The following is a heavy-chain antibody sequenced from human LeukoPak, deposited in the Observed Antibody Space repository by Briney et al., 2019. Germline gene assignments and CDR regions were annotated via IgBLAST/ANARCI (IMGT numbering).Heavy chain of an antibody. CDR2: INPSGGST. CDR3: ARVGFGEFDDAFDI. D-gene: IGHD3-10*01. V-gene: IGHV1-46*01. J-gene: IGHJ3*02. Sequence: ASVKVSCKASGYTFTSYYMHWVRQAPGQGLEWMGIINPSGGSTSYAQKFQGRVTMTRDTSISTAYMELSRLRSDDTAVYYCARVGFGEFDDAFDIWGQGTMVTVSS. CDR1: GYTFTSYY.